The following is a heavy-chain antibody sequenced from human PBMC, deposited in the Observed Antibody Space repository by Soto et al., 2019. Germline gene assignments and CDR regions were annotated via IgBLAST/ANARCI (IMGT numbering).Heavy chain of an antibody. Sequence: QVQLVQSGAEVKKPGASVKVSCKASGYTFTSYGITWVRQAPGQGLEWLGWINGYNGNTNYAQKLQGRVTMTTDTSTSTAYMEPRSLRSDDTAVYYCARMGDVPYYYYGMDVWGQGTTVTVSS. CDR1: GYTFTSYG. CDR3: ARMGDVPYYYYGMDV. CDR2: INGYNGNT. V-gene: IGHV1-18*01. J-gene: IGHJ6*02. D-gene: IGHD3-16*01.